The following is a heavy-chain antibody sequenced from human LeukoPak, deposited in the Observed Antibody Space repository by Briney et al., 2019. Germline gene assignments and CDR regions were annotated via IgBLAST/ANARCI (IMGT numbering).Heavy chain of an antibody. Sequence: SETLSLTCAVYGGSFSGYYWSWIRQPPGKGLEWIGYIYYSGSTNYNPSLKSRVTISVDTSKNQFSLKLSSVTAADTAVYYCARVGMGYCSSTSCYGRVGYYYYMDVWGKGTTVTVSS. V-gene: IGHV4-59*01. D-gene: IGHD2-2*01. CDR3: ARVGMGYCSSTSCYGRVGYYYYMDV. CDR2: IYYSGST. CDR1: GGSFSGYY. J-gene: IGHJ6*03.